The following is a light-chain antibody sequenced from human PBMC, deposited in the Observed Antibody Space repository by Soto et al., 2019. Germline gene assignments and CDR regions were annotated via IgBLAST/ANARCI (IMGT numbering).Light chain of an antibody. CDR1: SSDVGGYNY. J-gene: IGLJ1*01. CDR3: TSYTSISTPDYV. Sequence: QSALTQPASVSGSPGQSITISCTGTSSDVGGYNYVSWYQQHPGKAPKLMIFDVSNRPSGVSNRFSGSKSGNTASLTISGLQAEDEADYYCTSYTSISTPDYVFGTGTKVTVL. CDR2: DVS. V-gene: IGLV2-14*01.